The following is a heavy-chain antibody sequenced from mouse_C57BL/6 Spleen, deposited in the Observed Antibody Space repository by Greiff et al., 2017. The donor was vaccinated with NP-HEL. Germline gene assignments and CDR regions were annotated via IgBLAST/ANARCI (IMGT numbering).Heavy chain of an antibody. CDR2: IRLKSDNYAT. CDR1: GFTFSNYW. V-gene: IGHV6-3*01. Sequence: EVKLMESGGGLVQPGGSMKLSCVASGFTFSNYWMNWVRQSPEKGLEWVAQIRLKSDNYATHYAESVKGRFTISRDDSKSSVYLQMNNLRAEDTGIYYCTGGYDYDIAYWGQGTLVTVSA. J-gene: IGHJ3*01. D-gene: IGHD2-4*01. CDR3: TGGYDYDIAY.